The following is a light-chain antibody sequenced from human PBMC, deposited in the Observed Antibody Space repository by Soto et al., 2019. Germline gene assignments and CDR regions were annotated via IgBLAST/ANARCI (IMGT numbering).Light chain of an antibody. Sequence: DIQMTQSPSTLSASVGDRVTITCRASQSISSLLAGYQQKPGKAPKLLIYDASSLASGVPSRSSGSGSETDITLTVSSLQPDEFATNYGQEYNIYFGKGTKVEIK. V-gene: IGKV1-5*01. CDR1: QSISSL. J-gene: IGKJ1*01. CDR2: DAS. CDR3: QEYNIY.